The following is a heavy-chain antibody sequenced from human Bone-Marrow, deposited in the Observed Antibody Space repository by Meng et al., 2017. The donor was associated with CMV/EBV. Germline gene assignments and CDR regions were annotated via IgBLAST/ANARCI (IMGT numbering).Heavy chain of an antibody. CDR1: GGPFSSYA. CDR3: ARGWGGDQEAIDY. CDR2: ILPIFDTR. V-gene: IGHV1-69*01. J-gene: IGHJ4*02. D-gene: IGHD4-17*01. Sequence: KACGGPFSSYAISWVRQPPGQGLEWMGVILPIFDTRNSAQKFQGRVTITADESTSTAYMELSSLRSEDTAVYYCARGWGGDQEAIDYWGQGTLVTVSS.